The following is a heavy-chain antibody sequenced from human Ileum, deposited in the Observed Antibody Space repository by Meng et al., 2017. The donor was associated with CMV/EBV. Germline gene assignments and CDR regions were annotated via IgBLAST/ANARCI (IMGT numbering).Heavy chain of an antibody. CDR3: ARGYSNPGAFDI. J-gene: IGHJ3*02. V-gene: IGHV3-11*01. CDR1: GFTFSDYY. Sequence: GESLKISCAASGFTFSDYYMSWIRQAPGKGLERVSCISGSGSTIYYADSVKGRFTISRDNAKNSLYLQMNSLRAEDTAVYYCARGYSNPGAFDIWGQGTLVTVSS. CDR2: ISGSGSTI. D-gene: IGHD4-11*01.